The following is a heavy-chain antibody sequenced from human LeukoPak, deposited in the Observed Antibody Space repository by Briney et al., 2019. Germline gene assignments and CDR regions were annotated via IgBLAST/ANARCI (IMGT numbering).Heavy chain of an antibody. CDR2: ISYSGNT. Sequence: SETLSLTCTVSGGSISSYYWVRPPPGKGLGGIGYISYSGNTNYTPPLTRRVTISVDLSKSQVSLKLSSVTAADTAVYYCSRERREYINSNYYYYYMDVWGKGTTVTVSS. CDR1: GGSISSYY. V-gene: IGHV4-59*01. CDR3: SRERREYINSNYYYYYMDV. J-gene: IGHJ6*03. D-gene: IGHD1-1*01.